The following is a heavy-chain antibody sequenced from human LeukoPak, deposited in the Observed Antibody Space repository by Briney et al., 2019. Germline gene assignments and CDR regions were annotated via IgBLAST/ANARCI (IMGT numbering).Heavy chain of an antibody. D-gene: IGHD3-3*01. J-gene: IGHJ6*03. CDR3: AKYPGSYDFWSGYYIWGYYYMDV. Sequence: GGSLRLSCAASGFTFSSYAMSWVRQAPGKGLEWVSAISGSGGSTYYADSVKGRFTISRDNSKNTLYLRMNSLRAEDTAVYYCAKYPGSYDFWSGYYIWGYYYMDVWGKGTTVTVSS. V-gene: IGHV3-23*01. CDR2: ISGSGGST. CDR1: GFTFSSYA.